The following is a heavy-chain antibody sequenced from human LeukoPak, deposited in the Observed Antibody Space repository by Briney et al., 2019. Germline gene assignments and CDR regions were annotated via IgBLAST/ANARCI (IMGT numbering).Heavy chain of an antibody. CDR3: AKRAASPWGPVGSGSQGAFDI. CDR1: EFTFNTYN. J-gene: IGHJ3*02. CDR2: ISSSGDTM. V-gene: IGHV3-48*04. D-gene: IGHD3-10*01. Sequence: GGSLRLSCAASEFTFNTYNMNWVRQAPGKGLEWVSYISSSGDTMYYADSVKGRFTISRDNARNSLYLQMNSLRAEDTAVYYCAKRAASPWGPVGSGSQGAFDIWGQGTMVTVSS.